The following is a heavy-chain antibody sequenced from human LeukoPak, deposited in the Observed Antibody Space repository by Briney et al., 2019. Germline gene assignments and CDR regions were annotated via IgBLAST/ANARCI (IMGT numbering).Heavy chain of an antibody. Sequence: SVKLSCKASGGTFSSYAISWVRQAPGQGLEWMGGIIPIFGTANYAQRFQGRVTITTDESTSTAYMELSSLRSEDTAVYYCARGLIGYCSSTSCYYWFDPWGQGTLVTVSS. J-gene: IGHJ5*02. CDR3: ARGLIGYCSSTSCYYWFDP. D-gene: IGHD2-2*01. CDR2: IIPIFGTA. CDR1: GGTFSSYA. V-gene: IGHV1-69*05.